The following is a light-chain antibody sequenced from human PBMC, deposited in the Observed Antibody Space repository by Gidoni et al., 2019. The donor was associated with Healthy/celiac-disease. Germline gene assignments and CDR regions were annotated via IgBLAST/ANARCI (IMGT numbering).Light chain of an antibody. CDR2: WAS. V-gene: IGKV4-1*01. J-gene: IGKJ2*04. CDR1: QSVLYSSNNKNY. Sequence: DIVMTQSPDSLPVSLGERATINCKSSQSVLYSSNNKNYLAWYQQKPGQPPKLLIYWASTRESGVPDRFSGSGSGTDFTLTISSLQAEDVAVYYCQQYYSTPCSFXQXTKLEIK. CDR3: QQYYSTPCS.